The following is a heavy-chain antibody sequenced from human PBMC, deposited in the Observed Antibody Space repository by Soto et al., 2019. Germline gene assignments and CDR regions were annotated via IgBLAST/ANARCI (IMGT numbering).Heavy chain of an antibody. CDR3: AREVATSTYYYDSSGYYYFDY. D-gene: IGHD3-22*01. CDR1: GGTFSSYA. J-gene: IGHJ4*02. Sequence: WASVKVSCKASGGTFSSYAISWVRQAPGQGLEWMGGIIPIFGTANYAQKFQGRVTITADESTSTAHMELSSLRSEDTAVYYCAREVATSTYYYDSSGYYYFDYWGQGTLVTVSS. V-gene: IGHV1-69*13. CDR2: IIPIFGTA.